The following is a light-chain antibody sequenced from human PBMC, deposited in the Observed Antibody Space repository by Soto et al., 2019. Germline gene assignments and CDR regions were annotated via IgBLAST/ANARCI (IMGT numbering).Light chain of an antibody. CDR3: EAWDDSLNGPV. CDR1: SSNIGGNT. CDR2: GNT. Sequence: QSVLTQPPSASGTPGQRVTISCSGSSSNIGGNTVNWYQQLPGTAPKLLIFGNTQRPSGVPDRFSGSKSGTSASLAISGLQSEDEADYSCEAWDDSLNGPVFGGGTKLTVL. V-gene: IGLV1-44*01. J-gene: IGLJ2*01.